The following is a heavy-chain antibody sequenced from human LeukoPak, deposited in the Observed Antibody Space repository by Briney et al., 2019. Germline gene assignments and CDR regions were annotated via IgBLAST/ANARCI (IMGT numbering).Heavy chain of an antibody. D-gene: IGHD4-17*01. CDR2: MNPNSGNT. CDR1: GYTFTIYD. Sequence: ASVKVSCKASGYTFTIYDINWVRQATGQGLEWMGWMNPNSGNTGYAQKFQGRVTMTRNTSISTAYMELSSLRSEDTDVYYCAIPYGDPTDAFDIWGQGTMVTVSS. J-gene: IGHJ3*02. CDR3: AIPYGDPTDAFDI. V-gene: IGHV1-8*01.